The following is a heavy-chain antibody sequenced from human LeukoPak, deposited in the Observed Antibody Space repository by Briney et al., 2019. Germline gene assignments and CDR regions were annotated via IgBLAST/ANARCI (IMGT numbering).Heavy chain of an antibody. D-gene: IGHD3-22*01. CDR3: AFGSGYYYY. CDR1: GGSISGYY. Sequence: SETLSLTCTVSGGSISGYYWSWIRQPPGKGLEWIGYIYYSGSTNYNPSLKSRVTISVDTSKNQFSLKLSSVTAADTAVYYCAFGSGYYYYWGQGTLVTVSS. CDR2: IYYSGST. V-gene: IGHV4-59*01. J-gene: IGHJ4*02.